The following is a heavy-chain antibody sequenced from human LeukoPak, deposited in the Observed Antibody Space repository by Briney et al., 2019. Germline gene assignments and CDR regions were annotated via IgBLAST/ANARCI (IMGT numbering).Heavy chain of an antibody. J-gene: IGHJ5*02. Sequence: SVKVSCKASGGTFSSYTISWVRQAPGQGLEWMGRIIPILGIANYAQKFQGRVTITADKSTSTAYMELSSLRSEDTAVYYCARGTMVRGGLLGDWFDPWGQGTLVTVSS. CDR2: IIPILGIA. D-gene: IGHD3-10*01. CDR1: GGTFSSYT. V-gene: IGHV1-69*02. CDR3: ARGTMVRGGLLGDWFDP.